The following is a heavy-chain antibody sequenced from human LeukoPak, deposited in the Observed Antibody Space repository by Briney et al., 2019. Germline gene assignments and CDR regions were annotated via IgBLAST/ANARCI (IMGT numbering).Heavy chain of an antibody. D-gene: IGHD5-18*01. CDR1: GYTFTSYA. CDR2: INAGSGNT. V-gene: IGHV1-3*01. CDR3: AREGNSGYSYAGDFDY. Sequence: ASVKVSCKASGYTFTSYAMHWVRQAPGQRLEWMGWINAGSGNTKYSQKFQGRVTITRDTSASTAYMGLSSLRSEDTAVYYCAREGNSGYSYAGDFDYWGQGTLVTVSS. J-gene: IGHJ4*02.